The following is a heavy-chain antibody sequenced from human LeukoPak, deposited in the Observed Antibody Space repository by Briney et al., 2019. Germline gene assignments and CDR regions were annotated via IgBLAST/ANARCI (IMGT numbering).Heavy chain of an antibody. Sequence: ASVKVSCKASGYMFNLYGISWVRQAPGQGLEWMAWTSVNNGDTKYGQKFQGRVTVTTDTSTSTVYLELRSLRSDDTAVYYCARVFEDIVVVPAAMGGVNYYYMDVWGKGTTVTISS. V-gene: IGHV1-18*01. D-gene: IGHD2-2*01. CDR3: ARVFEDIVVVPAAMGGVNYYYMDV. CDR2: TSVNNGDT. CDR1: GYMFNLYG. J-gene: IGHJ6*03.